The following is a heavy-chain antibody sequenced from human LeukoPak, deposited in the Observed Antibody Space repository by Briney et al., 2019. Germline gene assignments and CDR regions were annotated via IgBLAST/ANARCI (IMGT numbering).Heavy chain of an antibody. CDR1: GGSISSYY. CDR3: VRSDTALVYYFDY. Sequence: PSETLSLTCTVSGGSISSYYWSWIRQPPGKGLEWIASIHYSGSAYYNPSLKSRVTISVDTSKNQFSLKVNSVTAADTAVYYCVRSDTALVYYFDYWGRGTLVSVSS. D-gene: IGHD5-18*01. J-gene: IGHJ4*02. CDR2: IHYSGSA. V-gene: IGHV4-59*12.